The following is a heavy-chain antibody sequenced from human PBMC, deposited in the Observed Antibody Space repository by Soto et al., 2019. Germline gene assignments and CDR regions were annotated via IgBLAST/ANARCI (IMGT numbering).Heavy chain of an antibody. CDR2: ISRSSTYI. D-gene: IGHD2-21*01. CDR1: GFPFSTSN. CDR3: AGGVLPIPSTSWFAP. V-gene: IGHV3-21*01. J-gene: IGHJ5*02. Sequence: PGGSLRLSCVVSGFPFSTSNMNWVRQAPGKGLEWVSFISRSSTYIYYADSVKGRFTISREDAENSLFLQINGRRAEDTVFYYCAGGVLPIPSTSWFAPWGQGTLVTVPS.